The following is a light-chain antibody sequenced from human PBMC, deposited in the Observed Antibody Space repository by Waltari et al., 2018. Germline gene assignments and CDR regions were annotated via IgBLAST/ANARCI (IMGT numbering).Light chain of an antibody. V-gene: IGKV3-20*01. CDR3: QQYNDSPWT. Sequence: EIVLTQSPGTLSLSPGERATLSCRASQSLSSSYLAWYQQKPGQAPRLLMYSTSRRATGIPDRFRGSGSGTDFTLTITRLEPDDFAVYYCQQYNDSPWTFGQGTKVETK. CDR2: STS. CDR1: QSLSSSY. J-gene: IGKJ1*01.